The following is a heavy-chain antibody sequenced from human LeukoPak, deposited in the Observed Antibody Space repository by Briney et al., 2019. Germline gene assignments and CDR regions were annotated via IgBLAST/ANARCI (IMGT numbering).Heavy chain of an antibody. J-gene: IGHJ4*02. CDR1: GFTFSNAW. CDR3: AKDSGPYTSGYYGH. V-gene: IGHV3-15*01. D-gene: IGHD3-22*01. Sequence: GGSLRLSCAASGFTFSNAWMSWVRQAPGKGLEWVGRIKSKTDGGTTDYAAPVKGRFAISRDDSKNTLYLQMNSLKTEDTAVYYCAKDSGPYTSGYYGHWGQGTLVTVSS. CDR2: IKSKTDGGTT.